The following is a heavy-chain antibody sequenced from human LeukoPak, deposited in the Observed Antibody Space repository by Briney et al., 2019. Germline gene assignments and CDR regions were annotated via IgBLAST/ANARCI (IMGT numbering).Heavy chain of an antibody. J-gene: IGHJ5*02. D-gene: IGHD3-3*01. V-gene: IGHV1-2*02. CDR1: GYTFTGYY. CDR2: INPNSGGT. Sequence: GASVKVSCKASGYTFTGYYMHWVRQAPGQGLEWMGWINPNSGGTNYAQKFQGRVTMTRDTSISTAYMELSRLRSDDTAVYCCASGDDFWSASPPSQSWFDPWGQGTLVTVSS. CDR3: ASGDDFWSASPPSQSWFDP.